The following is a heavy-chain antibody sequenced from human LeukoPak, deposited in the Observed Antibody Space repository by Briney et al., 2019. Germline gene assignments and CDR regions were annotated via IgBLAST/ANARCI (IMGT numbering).Heavy chain of an antibody. Sequence: PSETLSLTCAVYGGSFSGYCWSWIRQPPWKGLEWIGEINHSGSTNYNPSLKSRVTISVDTSKNQFSLKLNSVTAADTAVYYCAKNGQSGFSFDPWGQGTLVTVSS. D-gene: IGHD3-3*01. CDR3: AKNGQSGFSFDP. CDR1: GGSFSGYC. V-gene: IGHV4-34*01. J-gene: IGHJ5*02. CDR2: INHSGST.